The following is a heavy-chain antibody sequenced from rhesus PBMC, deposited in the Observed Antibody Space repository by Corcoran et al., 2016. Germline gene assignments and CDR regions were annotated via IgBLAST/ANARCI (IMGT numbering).Heavy chain of an antibody. CDR3: ARRSRHSGYTYVSYFDY. CDR2: IDVNNSKT. Sequence: QAKLQQWGEGLVQPSEPLSLTCDVFGVYISCSKHWRWNRQAQGEGVVGIGNIDVNNSKTDYNPSLKNRVTISKDTSKNQFSLKLNSVTAADTDVYYCARRSRHSGYTYVSYFDYWGQEVLVTVSS. V-gene: IGHV4-73*01. CDR1: GVYISCSKH. J-gene: IGHJ4*01. D-gene: IGHD5-24*01.